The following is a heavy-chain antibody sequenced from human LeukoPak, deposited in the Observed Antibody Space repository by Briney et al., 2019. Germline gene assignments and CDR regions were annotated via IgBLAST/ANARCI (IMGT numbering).Heavy chain of an antibody. D-gene: IGHD1-26*01. Sequence: PSETLSLTCTISDDSISTYYWSWVRQPPGKGLEWVGYIYYSGSTNYNPSLKSRVSISVDTSKKQFSLKLSSVTAADTAVYYCAREFGSGNYSYFDYWGRGTLVTVSS. J-gene: IGHJ4*02. CDR1: DDSISTYY. CDR3: AREFGSGNYSYFDY. V-gene: IGHV4-59*12. CDR2: IYYSGST.